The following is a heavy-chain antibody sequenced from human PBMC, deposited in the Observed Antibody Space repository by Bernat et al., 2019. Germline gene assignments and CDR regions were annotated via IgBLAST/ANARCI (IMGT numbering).Heavy chain of an antibody. D-gene: IGHD2-21*02. V-gene: IGHV3-72*01. CDR1: GFTLSDHY. Sequence: EVQLVESGGGLVQPGGSLRLSCAGSGFTLSDHYMDWIRQAPGKGLEWVGLTRDKAKSYTTEYAASVKGRFTISRDDSGNSLYLQMNSLNSEDTAVYYCARLPTSVVVTADWGQGTLVIVSS. J-gene: IGHJ4*02. CDR2: TRDKAKSYTT. CDR3: ARLPTSVVVTAD.